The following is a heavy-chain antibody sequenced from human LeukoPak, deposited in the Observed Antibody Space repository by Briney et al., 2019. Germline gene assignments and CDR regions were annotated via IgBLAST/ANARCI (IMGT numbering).Heavy chain of an antibody. Sequence: SETPSLTCAVSGYSISSGYYWGWIRQPPGKGLEWIGSIYYSGSTYYNPSLKSRVTISVDTSKNQFSLKLSSVTAADTAVYYCARHPAYYYDSSGYYGDWFDPWGQGTLVTVSS. J-gene: IGHJ5*02. CDR2: IYYSGST. D-gene: IGHD3-22*01. CDR3: ARHPAYYYDSSGYYGDWFDP. CDR1: GYSISSGYY. V-gene: IGHV4-38-2*01.